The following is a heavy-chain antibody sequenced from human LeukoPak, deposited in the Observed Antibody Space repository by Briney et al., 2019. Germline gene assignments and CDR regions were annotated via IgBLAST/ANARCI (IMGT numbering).Heavy chain of an antibody. CDR2: IYSGGDT. CDR1: GFTFSSYA. V-gene: IGHV3-53*01. Sequence: GGSLRLSCAASGFTFSSYAMSWVRQAPGKRLEWISLIYSGGDTYYPDSVRGRFTISRDNSKNTLYLQMNSLRAEDTAVYYCARGPPACSTNCYGYLDYWGQGTLVTVSS. CDR3: ARGPPACSTNCYGYLDY. J-gene: IGHJ4*02. D-gene: IGHD2-2*01.